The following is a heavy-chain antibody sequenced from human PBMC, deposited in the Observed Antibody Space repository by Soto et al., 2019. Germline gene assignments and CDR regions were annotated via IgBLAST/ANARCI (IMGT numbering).Heavy chain of an antibody. D-gene: IGHD6-19*01. V-gene: IGHV4-59*01. CDR2: IYYSGST. CDR1: GGSISSYY. J-gene: IGHJ3*02. Sequence: SETLSLTCTVSGGSISSYYWSWIRQPPGKGLEWIGYIYYSGSTNYNPSLKSRVTISVDTSKNQFSLKLSSVTAADTAVYYCARDFGSSGWSHDAFESWGQGTMVTVSS. CDR3: ARDFGSSGWSHDAFES.